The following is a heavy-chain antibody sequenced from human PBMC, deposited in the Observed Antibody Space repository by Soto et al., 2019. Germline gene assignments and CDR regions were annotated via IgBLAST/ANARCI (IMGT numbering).Heavy chain of an antibody. V-gene: IGHV3-30*03. CDR3: ACDSSHFEGRIGN. D-gene: IGHD2-2*01. J-gene: IGHJ4*02. CDR2: ISFDGNNK. CDR1: GFTFISYD. Sequence: QVQLVESGGGVVQPGRSLRLSCAASGFTFISYDMHWVRQAPGKGLEWVAVISFDGNNKYFSDSVKGRFTVSRDNSKDTLYLQMNSLRVEDTAVYFCACDSSHFEGRIGNWGQGTLVTVSS.